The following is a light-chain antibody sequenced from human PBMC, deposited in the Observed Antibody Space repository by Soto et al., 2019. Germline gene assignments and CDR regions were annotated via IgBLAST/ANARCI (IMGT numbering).Light chain of an antibody. J-gene: IGKJ2*01. Sequence: DIQLTQSPSSLSASVGDRVTITCRASPGISNFLAWYQQKPGKVPQVLIYAASTLQSGVPSRFSGRGSGTDFTLTINSLQPEDVATYYCQNFNSAPYTFGQGTEVDI. CDR3: QNFNSAPYT. V-gene: IGKV1-27*01. CDR1: PGISNF. CDR2: AAS.